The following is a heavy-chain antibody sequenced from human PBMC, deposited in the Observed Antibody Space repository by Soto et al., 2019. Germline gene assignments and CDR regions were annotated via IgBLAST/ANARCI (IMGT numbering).Heavy chain of an antibody. CDR2: INAGNGNT. D-gene: IGHD1-26*01. V-gene: IGHV1-3*01. CDR3: ARYSGNYQDAFDI. CDR1: GYTFTSYA. J-gene: IGHJ3*02. Sequence: ASVKVSCKGSGYTFTSYAMHWVRQAPGQRLEWMGWINAGNGNTKYSQKFQGRVTIARDTSASTAYMEVSSLRSEDTAVYYCARYSGNYQDAFDIWGQGTMVTVSS.